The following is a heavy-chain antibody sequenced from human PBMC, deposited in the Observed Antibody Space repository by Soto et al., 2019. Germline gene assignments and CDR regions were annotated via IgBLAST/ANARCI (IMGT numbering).Heavy chain of an antibody. D-gene: IGHD6-19*01. CDR2: ISGSGDST. J-gene: IGHJ1*01. CDR1: VFTSSSYA. V-gene: IGHV3-23*01. CDR3: AKGVPGIAVAGTGYFQH. Sequence: LRLSCAASVFTSSSYAMSGVRPAPGQGLGWVSGISGSGDSTYYADSVKGRFTISRDNSKNTLYLQMNSLRAEDTAVYYCAKGVPGIAVAGTGYFQHWGQGTLVTVSS.